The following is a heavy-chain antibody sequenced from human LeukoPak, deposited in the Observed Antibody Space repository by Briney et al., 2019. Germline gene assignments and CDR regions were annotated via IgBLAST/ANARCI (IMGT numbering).Heavy chain of an antibody. CDR1: GFSFSDNA. J-gene: IGHJ4*02. Sequence: GGSLRLSCAASGFSFSDNAMDWVRQAPGKGLEWVSTITGPGDSTYFAGSVKGRFTISRDNSKTTLYLQMNSLRAEDTAVYYCAKGHNNGDYGIYFDYWGQGTLVTVSS. CDR2: ITGPGDST. CDR3: AKGHNNGDYGIYFDY. V-gene: IGHV3-23*01. D-gene: IGHD4-17*01.